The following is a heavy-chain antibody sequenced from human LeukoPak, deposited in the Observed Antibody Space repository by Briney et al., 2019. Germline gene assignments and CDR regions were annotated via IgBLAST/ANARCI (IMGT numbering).Heavy chain of an antibody. D-gene: IGHD5-24*01. V-gene: IGHV3-7*04. Sequence: PGGSLRLSCAVSGFTFSSHNMNWVRQAPGKGLEWVANIKQDGSEKYYADSVKGRFTISRDNAKKSLYLQMNTVRAEDTAVYYCARETEMANLDYWGQGTLVTVS. CDR1: GFTFSSHN. J-gene: IGHJ4*02. CDR3: ARETEMANLDY. CDR2: IKQDGSEK.